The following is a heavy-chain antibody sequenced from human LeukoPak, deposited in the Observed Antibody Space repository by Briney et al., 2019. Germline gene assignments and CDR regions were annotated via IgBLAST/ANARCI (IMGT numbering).Heavy chain of an antibody. V-gene: IGHV4-59*01. CDR2: MSYSGST. J-gene: IGHJ5*02. CDR3: ARDGGATGGFDP. Sequence: SETLSLTCSVSGGSITSYYWSWIRQPPGKGLEWIGYMSYSGSTNYNPSLKSRVTISLDTSKIQFSLRLTSVTAADTAVYYCARDGGATGGFDPWGQGTLVTVSS. CDR1: GGSITSYY. D-gene: IGHD3-16*01.